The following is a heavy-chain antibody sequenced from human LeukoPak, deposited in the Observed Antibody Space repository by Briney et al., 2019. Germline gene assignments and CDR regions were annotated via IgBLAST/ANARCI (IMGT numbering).Heavy chain of an antibody. Sequence: GSSVKVSCKASGGTFSSYAISWVRQAPGQGLEWMGGIIPIFGTANYAQKFQGRVTMTRDTSTSTVYMELSSLRSEDTAVYYCARDDYGDHYYYGMDVWGQGTTVTVSS. CDR3: ARDDYGDHYYYGMDV. J-gene: IGHJ6*02. CDR1: GGTFSSYA. CDR2: IIPIFGTA. D-gene: IGHD4-17*01. V-gene: IGHV1-69*05.